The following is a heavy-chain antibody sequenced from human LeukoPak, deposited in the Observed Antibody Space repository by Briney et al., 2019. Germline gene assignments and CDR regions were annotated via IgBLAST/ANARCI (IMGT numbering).Heavy chain of an antibody. CDR3: AKARWEPNFDY. V-gene: IGHV3-43*02. CDR2: INENGDIV. D-gene: IGHD1-26*01. J-gene: IGHJ4*02. CDR1: GFTFDDYA. Sequence: GGSLRLSCAASGFTFDDYAMHWVRQGPGKSLEGVSLINENGDIVYYGDSVRGRFTVSRDNAKNSLYLQMNSLTTEDTALYYCAKARWEPNFDYWGQGTLVTVSS.